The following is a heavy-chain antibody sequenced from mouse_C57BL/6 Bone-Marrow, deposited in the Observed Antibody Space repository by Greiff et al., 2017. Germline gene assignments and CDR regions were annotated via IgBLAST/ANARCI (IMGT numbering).Heavy chain of an antibody. CDR1: GYTFTSYW. V-gene: IGHV1-69*01. CDR2: IDPSDSYT. D-gene: IGHD1-1*01. J-gene: IGHJ3*01. Sequence: VQLQQPGAELVMPGASVKLSCKASGYTFTSYWMHWVKQRPGQGLEWIGEIDPSDSYTNYNQQFKGKSTLTVYKSSSTAYMQLSSLTSEDSAVYYCARDRYYGSSWFAYWGQGTLVTVSA. CDR3: ARDRYYGSSWFAY.